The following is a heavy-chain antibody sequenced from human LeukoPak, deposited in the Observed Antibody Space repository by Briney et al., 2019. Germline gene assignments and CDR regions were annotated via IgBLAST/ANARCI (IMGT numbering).Heavy chain of an antibody. V-gene: IGHV3-30*18. CDR1: GFTFSSYG. Sequence: GRSLRLSCAASGFTFSSYGMHWVRQAPGKGLKWVAVISYDGSNKYYADSVKGRFTISRDNSKNTLYLQMNSLRAEDTAVYYCAKDPVWDYWGQGTLVTVSS. J-gene: IGHJ4*02. D-gene: IGHD1-14*01. CDR3: AKDPVWDY. CDR2: ISYDGSNK.